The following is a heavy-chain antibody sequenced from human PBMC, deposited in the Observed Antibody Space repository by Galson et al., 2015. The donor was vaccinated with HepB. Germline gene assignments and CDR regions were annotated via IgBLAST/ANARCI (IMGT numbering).Heavy chain of an antibody. CDR1: GFTFSSYA. Sequence: SLRLSCAASGFTFSSYAMHWVRQAPGKGLEWVAVISYDGSNKYYADSVKGRFTISRDNSKNTLYLQMNSLRAEDTAVYYCARDGGEWELLASFDYWGQGTLVTVSS. J-gene: IGHJ4*02. CDR2: ISYDGSNK. V-gene: IGHV3-30-3*01. CDR3: ARDGGEWELLASFDY. D-gene: IGHD1-26*01.